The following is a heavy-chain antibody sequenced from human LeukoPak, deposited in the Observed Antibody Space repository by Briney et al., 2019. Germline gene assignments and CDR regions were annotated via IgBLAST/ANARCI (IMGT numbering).Heavy chain of an antibody. CDR3: ARVTVSGSYWLLDY. J-gene: IGHJ4*02. Sequence: ASVKVSCKASGYTFTGYYMHWVRQAPGQGLEWMGWINPNSGGTNYAQKFQGRVTMTRDTSISTAYMELSRLRSDDTAVYYCARVTVSGSYWLLDYWGQGTLVTVSS. CDR2: INPNSGGT. CDR1: GYTFTGYY. V-gene: IGHV1-2*02. D-gene: IGHD3-10*01.